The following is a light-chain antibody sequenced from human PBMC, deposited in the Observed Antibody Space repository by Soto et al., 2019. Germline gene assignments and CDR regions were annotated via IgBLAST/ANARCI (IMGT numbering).Light chain of an antibody. Sequence: DIQMTQSPSSLCASVGDRVTITCRASQSISSYLNWYQQKPGKAPKLLIYAASSLQSGVPSRFSGSGSGTDFTLTISSLQPEDFATYYCQQSYSILWTFGQGTKVKIK. V-gene: IGKV1-39*01. J-gene: IGKJ1*01. CDR3: QQSYSILWT. CDR1: QSISSY. CDR2: AAS.